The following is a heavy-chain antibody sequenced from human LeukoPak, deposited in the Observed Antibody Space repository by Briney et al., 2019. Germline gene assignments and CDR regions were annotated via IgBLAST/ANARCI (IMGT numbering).Heavy chain of an antibody. CDR2: IIPIFGTA. CDR1: GGTFSSYA. D-gene: IGHD5-12*01. CDR3: ARDHSGCLDD. Sequence: VASVKVSCKASGGTFSSYAISWVRQAPGQGLEWMGGIIPIFGTANYAQKFQGRVTITADESTSTAYMELSSLRSEDTAVYYCARDHSGCLDDWGQGTLVTVSS. J-gene: IGHJ4*02. V-gene: IGHV1-69*13.